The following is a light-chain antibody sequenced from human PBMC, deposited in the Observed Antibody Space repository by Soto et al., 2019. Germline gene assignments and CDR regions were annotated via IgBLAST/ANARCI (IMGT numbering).Light chain of an antibody. CDR2: GAS. CDR3: QQYGSSPEWT. J-gene: IGKJ1*01. Sequence: IVLTQSPGTLSLSQGESVTFSCRPSQSISSNSLAWYQQKPGQAPRLLIFGASSRATGIPDRFSGSGSGTDFTLTISRLEPEDFAVYYCQQYGSSPEWTFGQGTKVAIK. CDR1: QSISSNS. V-gene: IGKV3-20*01.